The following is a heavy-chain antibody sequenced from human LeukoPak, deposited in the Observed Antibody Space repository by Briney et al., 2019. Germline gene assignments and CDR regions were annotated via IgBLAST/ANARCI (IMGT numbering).Heavy chain of an antibody. CDR3: ARGYCSGGTCYSDRGAFDI. Sequence: SETLSLTCTVSGGSISSSSYYWGWIRQPPGKGLEWIGSIYYSGSTYYNPSLKSRVTISVDTSKNQFSLKLSSVTAADTAVYFCARGYCSGGTCYSDRGAFDIWGQGTMVTVSS. V-gene: IGHV4-39*07. CDR1: GGSISSSSYY. D-gene: IGHD2-15*01. J-gene: IGHJ3*02. CDR2: IYYSGST.